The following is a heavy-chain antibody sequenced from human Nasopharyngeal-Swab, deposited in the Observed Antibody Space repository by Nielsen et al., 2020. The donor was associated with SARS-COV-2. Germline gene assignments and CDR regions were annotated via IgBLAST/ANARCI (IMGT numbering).Heavy chain of an antibody. CDR2: IKRKADGGTV. J-gene: IGHJ4*02. D-gene: IGHD6-19*01. Sequence: GESLKISCGAPGFDLSRVWKSWVRQAPGKGLEWVGRIKRKADGGTVEYATAVRGRFRISRDDSRNTLFLQMNRLKTEDTAVYYCTTLHRTGWFWGQGTLVTVSS. V-gene: IGHV3-15*01. CDR1: GFDLSRVW. CDR3: TTLHRTGWF.